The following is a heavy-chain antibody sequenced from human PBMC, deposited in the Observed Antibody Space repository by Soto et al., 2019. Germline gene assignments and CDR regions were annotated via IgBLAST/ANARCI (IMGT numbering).Heavy chain of an antibody. CDR2: FDPEDGET. CDR1: GYTLTELS. V-gene: IGHV1-24*01. J-gene: IGHJ3*02. CDR3: ARGLSENEQDRDAFDI. Sequence: ASVKVSCKVSGYTLTELSMHWVRQAPGKGLEWMGGFDPEDGETIYAQKFQGRVTMTRDTSTGTAYMELSRLRSDDTAVYYCARGLSENEQDRDAFDIWGQGTMVTVSS. D-gene: IGHD1-1*01.